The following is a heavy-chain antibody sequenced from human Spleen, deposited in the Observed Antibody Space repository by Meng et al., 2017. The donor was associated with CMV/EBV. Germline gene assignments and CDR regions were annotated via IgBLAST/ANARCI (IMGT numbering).Heavy chain of an antibody. Sequence: GGSLRLSCAASGFTFSSYSMNWVRQAPGKGLEWVSSISSSSSYIYYADSVKGRFTISRDNAKNSLYLQMNSLRAEDTAVYYCARVGKYYYYGMDVWGQGTLVTVSS. CDR3: ARVGKYYYYGMDV. CDR2: ISSSSSYI. CDR1: GFTFSSYS. J-gene: IGHJ6*02. V-gene: IGHV3-21*01.